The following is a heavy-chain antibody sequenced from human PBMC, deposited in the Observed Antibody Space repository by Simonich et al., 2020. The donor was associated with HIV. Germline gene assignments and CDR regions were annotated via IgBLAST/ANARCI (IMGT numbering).Heavy chain of an antibody. V-gene: IGHV4-34*01. Sequence: QVQLQQWGAGLLKPSETLSLTCAVYGGSFSSYYWNWLRQPPGKGLEWIGEIDHIGSTKYNPSLKSRVTISINTAKKQFSLRLNSVTAADTAVYYCAREVGYYPPQLEENNAFDIWGQGTMVTVSS. CDR3: AREVGYYPPQLEENNAFDI. CDR2: IDHIGST. J-gene: IGHJ3*02. CDR1: GGSFSSYY. D-gene: IGHD3-10*01.